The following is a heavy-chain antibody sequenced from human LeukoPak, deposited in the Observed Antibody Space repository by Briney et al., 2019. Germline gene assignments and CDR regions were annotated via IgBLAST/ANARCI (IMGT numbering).Heavy chain of an antibody. CDR1: GYTFTIYA. CDR2: ITPSGGT. Sequence: ASVTVSFTSSGYTFTIYAIHWVRQAPGQGLEWMGWITPSGGTNYPQKFQGRVAITWYTSITTAYMDLSRLTSDDTAVYYCARDRYGDGFAHLDYWGQGALVTVSS. CDR3: ARDRYGDGFAHLDY. J-gene: IGHJ4*02. V-gene: IGHV1-2*02. D-gene: IGHD5-24*01.